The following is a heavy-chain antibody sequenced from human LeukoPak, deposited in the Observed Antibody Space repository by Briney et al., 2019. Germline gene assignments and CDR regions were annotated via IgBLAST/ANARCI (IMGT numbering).Heavy chain of an antibody. CDR1: GFTFSSYS. V-gene: IGHV3-21*01. D-gene: IGHD2-21*02. CDR3: ARGPVVVTAYDY. J-gene: IGHJ4*02. CDR2: ISSSSSYI. Sequence: GGSLRLSCAASGFTFSSYSMNWLRQAPGKGLEWVSSISSSSSYIYYADSVKGRFTISRDNAKNSLYLQMNSLRAEDTAVYYCARGPVVVTAYDYWGQGTLVTVSS.